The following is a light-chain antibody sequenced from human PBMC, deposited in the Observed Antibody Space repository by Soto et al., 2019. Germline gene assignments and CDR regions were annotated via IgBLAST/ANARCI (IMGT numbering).Light chain of an antibody. CDR3: QQCYMGWT. J-gene: IGKJ1*01. V-gene: IGKV1-5*01. CDR1: QSIGRF. CDR2: DAS. Sequence: DIQMTQSPSTLSASVGDRVTITCRASQSIGRFLAWYQHQPGKAPKLLIYDASTLESGVPSRFSGTGSGTEFTFSITSLQHDDLGTYYCQQCYMGWTFGQGTKVDFK.